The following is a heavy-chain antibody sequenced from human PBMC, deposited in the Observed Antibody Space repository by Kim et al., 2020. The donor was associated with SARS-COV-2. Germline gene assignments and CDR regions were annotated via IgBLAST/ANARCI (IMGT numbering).Heavy chain of an antibody. CDR1: GYTFSNYW. D-gene: IGHD6-6*01. J-gene: IGHJ4*02. CDR3: ARHWWYSTSSPHFDY. CDR2: IYPDDSDV. V-gene: IGHV5-51*01. Sequence: GESLKISCTDSGYTFSNYWIGWVRQRPGKGLEWMGIIYPDDSDVRYSPSFKGQVTISADRSITTAYLQWSSLKASDTAMYYCARHWWYSTSSPHFDYWGQGTLVTVSS.